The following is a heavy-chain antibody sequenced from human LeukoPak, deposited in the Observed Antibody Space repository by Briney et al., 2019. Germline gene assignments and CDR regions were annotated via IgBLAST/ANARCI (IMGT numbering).Heavy chain of an antibody. J-gene: IGHJ4*02. V-gene: IGHV3-21*01. Sequence: GGSLRLSCAASGFTFSSYSMNWVRQAPGKGLEWVSSISSSSTYIYYADSVKGRFTISRDNAKNSLYLQMNSLRAEDTAVYYCARVLLHLWHNDYWGQRTLVTVSS. CDR1: GFTFSSYS. CDR2: ISSSSTYI. CDR3: ARVLLHLWHNDY. D-gene: IGHD5-18*01.